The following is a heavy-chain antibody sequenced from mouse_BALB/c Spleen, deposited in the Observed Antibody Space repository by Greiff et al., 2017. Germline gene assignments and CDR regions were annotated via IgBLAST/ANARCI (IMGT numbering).Heavy chain of an antibody. CDR2: ISSGSSTI. J-gene: IGHJ1*01. CDR3: AREKFMGYFDV. CDR1: GFTFSSFG. V-gene: IGHV5-17*02. D-gene: IGHD1-1*01. Sequence: EVKLMESGGGLVQPGGSRKLSCAASGFTFSSFGMHWVRQAPEKGLEWVAYISSGSSTIYYADTVKGRFTISRDNPKNTLFLQMTSLRSEDTAMYYCAREKFMGYFDVWGAGTTVTVSS.